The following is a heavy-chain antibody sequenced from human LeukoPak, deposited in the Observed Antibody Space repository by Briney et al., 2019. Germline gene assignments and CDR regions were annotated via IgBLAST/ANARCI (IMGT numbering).Heavy chain of an antibody. Sequence: GGSLRLSCAASGFTFSSYAMHWVRQAPGKGLEWVAVISYDGSNKYYADSVKGRFTISRDKSKNTLFPQMNSLRAEDTAIYYCARDGSQRASPFDYWGQGTLVTVSS. CDR3: ARDGSQRASPFDY. CDR1: GFTFSSYA. V-gene: IGHV3-30*04. D-gene: IGHD1-1*01. CDR2: ISYDGSNK. J-gene: IGHJ4*02.